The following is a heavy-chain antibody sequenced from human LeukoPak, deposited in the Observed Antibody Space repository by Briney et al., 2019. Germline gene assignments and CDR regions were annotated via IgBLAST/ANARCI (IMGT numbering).Heavy chain of an antibody. J-gene: IGHJ4*02. CDR3: ARGRGRITIFGVVIGRTFDY. Sequence: SETLSLTCAVYGGSFSGYYWSWIRQPPGKGLEWIGEINHSGSTNYNPSLKSRVTISVDTSKNQFSLKLSSVTAADTAVYYCARGRGRITIFGVVIGRTFDYWGQGTLVTVSS. V-gene: IGHV4-34*01. CDR2: INHSGST. CDR1: GGSFSGYY. D-gene: IGHD3-3*01.